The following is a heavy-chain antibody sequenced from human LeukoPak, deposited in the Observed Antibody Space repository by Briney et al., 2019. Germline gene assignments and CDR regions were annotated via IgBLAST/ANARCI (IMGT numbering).Heavy chain of an antibody. CDR2: ISYDGSNR. J-gene: IGHJ4*02. Sequence: GGSLRLSCAASGFTFSSYGMHWVRQAPGKGLEWVAVISYDGSNRYYADSVKGRFTISRDNSKNTLYLQMNSLRAEDAAVYYCASSSWECYFDYWGQGTLVTVSS. V-gene: IGHV3-30*03. CDR3: ASSSWECYFDY. D-gene: IGHD6-13*01. CDR1: GFTFSSYG.